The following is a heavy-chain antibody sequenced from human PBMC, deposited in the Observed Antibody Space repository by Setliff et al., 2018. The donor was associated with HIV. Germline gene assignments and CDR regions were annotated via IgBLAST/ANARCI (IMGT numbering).Heavy chain of an antibody. D-gene: IGHD3-10*01. CDR2: IYTSGST. V-gene: IGHV4-4*07. Sequence: PSETLSLTCTVSGGSISSYYWRWIRMPAGKGKEWDGRIYTSGSTNYNPSLKSRVTMSVDTSKNQFSLKLSSVTAADTAVNYCAREESTEDYGSGSYGSTFPPPLIYWGQGTLVTVSS. CDR1: GGSISSYY. CDR3: AREESTEDYGSGSYGSTFPPPLIY. J-gene: IGHJ4*02.